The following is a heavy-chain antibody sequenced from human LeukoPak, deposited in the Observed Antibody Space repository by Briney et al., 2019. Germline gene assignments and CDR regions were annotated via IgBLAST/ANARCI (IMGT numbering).Heavy chain of an antibody. Sequence: GGSLRLSCAASGFTFSSSAMSWVRQAPGKGLEWVSAISNNGGYTYYADSVQGRFTISRDNSKSTLCLQMNSLRAEDTAVYYCAKGLQRTPYYYYGMDVWGQGTTVTVSS. V-gene: IGHV3-23*01. CDR2: ISNNGGYT. D-gene: IGHD2-2*01. CDR3: AKGLQRTPYYYYGMDV. CDR1: GFTFSSSA. J-gene: IGHJ6*02.